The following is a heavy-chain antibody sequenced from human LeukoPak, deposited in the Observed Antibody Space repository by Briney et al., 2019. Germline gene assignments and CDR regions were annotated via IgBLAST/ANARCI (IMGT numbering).Heavy chain of an antibody. V-gene: IGHV3-11*05. D-gene: IGHD2-21*02. CDR3: ARAEGGPATAIY. Sequence: GGSLRLSCAASGFTFSDYYMSWIRQAPGRGLEWVSYISTGSSYTKYADSVKGRFTISRDNAKNSLYLQMNSLRAEDTALYYCARAEGGPATAIYWGQGTLVTVSS. J-gene: IGHJ4*02. CDR2: ISTGSSYT. CDR1: GFTFSDYY.